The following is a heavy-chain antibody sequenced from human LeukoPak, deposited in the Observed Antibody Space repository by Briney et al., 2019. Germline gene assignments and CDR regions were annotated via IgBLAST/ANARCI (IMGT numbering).Heavy chain of an antibody. V-gene: IGHV4-59*01. Sequence: KPSETLSLTCTVSGGSINSYYWSWIRQPPGKGLEWIGYISYSGTTNYSPSLNSRDTISLDTSKNQFSLKLTSVTAADTAVYYCARTNTTFDDWGQGTLVTVSS. CDR3: ARTNTTFDD. J-gene: IGHJ4*02. CDR2: ISYSGTT. CDR1: GGSINSYY. D-gene: IGHD1-1*01.